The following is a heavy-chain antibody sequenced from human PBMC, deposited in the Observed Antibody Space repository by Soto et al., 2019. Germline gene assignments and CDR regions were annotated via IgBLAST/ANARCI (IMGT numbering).Heavy chain of an antibody. CDR1: GSSVSSGSYY. V-gene: IGHV4-61*01. D-gene: IGHD3-22*01. J-gene: IGHJ3*02. CDR2: SYYSGST. CDR3: ARNFYCDTSGVDDALEI. Sequence: SETLSRTCTVSGSSVSSGSYYCSSIRQPPXKGLEWIGYSYYSGSTNYNPSLKIRVTISVDTSKNQFSLKLSSVTAAHTAVYYCARNFYCDTSGVDDALEI.